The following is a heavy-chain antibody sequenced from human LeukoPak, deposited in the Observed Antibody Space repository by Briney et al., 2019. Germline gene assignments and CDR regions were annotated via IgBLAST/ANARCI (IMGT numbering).Heavy chain of an antibody. D-gene: IGHD3-3*01. J-gene: IGHJ4*02. CDR3: ASSPQVWDRMGSGYYPTRLDY. CDR2: IIPIFGTA. CDR1: GGTFSSYA. V-gene: IGHV1-69*05. Sequence: GASVKLSCKASGGTFSSYAISWVRQAPGQGLEWMGGIIPIFGTANYAQKFQGRVTITTDESTSTAYMELSSLRSEDTAVYYCASSPQVWDRMGSGYYPTRLDYWGQGTLVTVSS.